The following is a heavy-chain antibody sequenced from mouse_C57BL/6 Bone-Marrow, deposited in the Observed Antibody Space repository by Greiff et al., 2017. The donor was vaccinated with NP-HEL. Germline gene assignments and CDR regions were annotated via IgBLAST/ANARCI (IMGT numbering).Heavy chain of an antibody. V-gene: IGHV1-19*01. CDR2: INPYNGGT. CDR1: GYTFTDYY. J-gene: IGHJ2*01. CDR3: ARPIWLLDFGY. D-gene: IGHD2-2*01. Sequence: EVKLQQSGPVLVKPGEGGKRAGESSGYTFTDYYMNWVKQSHGKSLEWIGVINPYNGGTGYNQKFKGKATLTVDKSSSTAYMALNRLTSEDSAVYYCARPIWLLDFGYWGQGTTLSVSS.